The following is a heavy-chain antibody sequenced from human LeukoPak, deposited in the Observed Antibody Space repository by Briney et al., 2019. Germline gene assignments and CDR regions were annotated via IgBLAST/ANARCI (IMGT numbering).Heavy chain of an antibody. CDR1: GFTFSSYA. CDR3: ARVHRVCGGDCYSSPFDY. J-gene: IGHJ4*02. V-gene: IGHV3-64*01. CDR2: ISSNGGST. D-gene: IGHD2-21*02. Sequence: GGSLRLSCAASGFTFSSYAMHWVRQAPGKGLEYVSAISSNGGSTYYANSVKGRFTISRDNSKNTLYLQMGSLRAEDMAVYYCARVHRVCGGDCYSSPFDYWGQGTLVTVSS.